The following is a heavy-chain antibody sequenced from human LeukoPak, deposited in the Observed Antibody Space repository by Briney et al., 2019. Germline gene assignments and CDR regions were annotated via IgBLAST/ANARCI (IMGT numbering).Heavy chain of an antibody. CDR1: GGSISSYY. CDR2: IYYSGSTYYSGST. D-gene: IGHD1-26*01. CDR3: ARDVGATPGYFDY. V-gene: IGHV4-59*01. Sequence: SETLSLTCTVSGGSISSYYWTWIRQPPGKGLEWIGYIYYSGSTYYSGSTNYNPSLKGRVTISVDTSKNQFSLKLSSVTAADTAVYYCARDVGATPGYFDYWGQGTLVTVSS. J-gene: IGHJ4*02.